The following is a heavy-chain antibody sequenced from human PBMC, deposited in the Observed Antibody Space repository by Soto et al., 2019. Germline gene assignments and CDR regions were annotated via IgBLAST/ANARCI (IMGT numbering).Heavy chain of an antibody. CDR1: GGSISSYY. CDR2: IYNSGST. D-gene: IGHD3-22*01. V-gene: IGHV4-4*07. CDR3: ARDFPGDSSGYTDAFDI. J-gene: IGHJ3*02. Sequence: SATVSLTCTVSGGSISSYYWSWIRQPAGKGLEWIGRIYNSGSTNYNPSLKSRVTMSVDTSKNQFSLKLSSVTAADTAVYYCARDFPGDSSGYTDAFDIWGQGTMVTVSS.